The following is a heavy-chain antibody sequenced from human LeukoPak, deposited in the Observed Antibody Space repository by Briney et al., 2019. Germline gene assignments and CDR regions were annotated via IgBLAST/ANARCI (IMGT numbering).Heavy chain of an antibody. Sequence: GGSLRLSCAASGFTFSNHWMSWVRQAPGKGLEWVANTKQDGNEKYYVDSVKGRFTISRDNAKNSLYLQMNSLRAEDTAVYYCARGGFRYFGYWGQGTLVTVSS. CDR1: GFTFSNHW. V-gene: IGHV3-7*04. J-gene: IGHJ4*02. CDR3: ARGGFRYFGY. CDR2: TKQDGNEK. D-gene: IGHD3-16*02.